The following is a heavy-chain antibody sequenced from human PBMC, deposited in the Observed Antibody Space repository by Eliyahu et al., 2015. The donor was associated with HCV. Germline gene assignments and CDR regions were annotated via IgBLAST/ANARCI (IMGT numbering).Heavy chain of an antibody. J-gene: IGHJ4*02. V-gene: IGHV3-48*01. CDR1: GFTFSSYS. D-gene: IGHD6-25*01. Sequence: EVQLVESGGGLVQPGGSLRLSCAAFGFTFSSYSMNWVRQAPGKGLEWVSYISSSGSTIYYADSVRGRFTISRDNAKNSLYLQMNSLRAEDTAVYYCARERPGIAAVWGQGTLVTVSS. CDR2: ISSSGSTI. CDR3: ARERPGIAAV.